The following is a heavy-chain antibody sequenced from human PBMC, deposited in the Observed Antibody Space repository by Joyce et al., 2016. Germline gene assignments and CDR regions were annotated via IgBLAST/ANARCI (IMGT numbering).Heavy chain of an antibody. Sequence: QLVQSGAEVKKPGESLKISCQVSGFSFTCYWITWVRQVPGKGLEWMVILHPSDSDTTYSPSFQGHVSLSVDKSVNIAYLHWTSLKASDSATYYCARQASMTAPDYWGQGTLVTVS. CDR3: ARQASMTAPDY. CDR1: GFSFTCYW. J-gene: IGHJ4*02. V-gene: IGHV5-51*01. D-gene: IGHD2-21*02. CDR2: LHPSDSDT.